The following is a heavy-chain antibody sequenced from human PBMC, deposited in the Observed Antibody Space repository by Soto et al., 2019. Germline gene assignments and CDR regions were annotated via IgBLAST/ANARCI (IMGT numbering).Heavy chain of an antibody. CDR1: GASIGSTY. CDR2: IFNSGNT. D-gene: IGHD3-10*01. J-gene: IGHJ4*02. Sequence: SETLSLTCSISGASIGSTYWSWIRQSPGKGLEWIGYIFNSGNTNYNPSLKSRVTISVDTSKNELSLKLNSVTAADTAMYYCAAGEPLLYRGRGTLVTVSS. V-gene: IGHV4-59*03. CDR3: AAGEPLLY.